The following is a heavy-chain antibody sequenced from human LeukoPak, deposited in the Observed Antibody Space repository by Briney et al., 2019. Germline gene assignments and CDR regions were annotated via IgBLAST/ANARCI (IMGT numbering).Heavy chain of an antibody. CDR1: RFMFSDYY. D-gene: IGHD3-10*01. Sequence: GGSLRLSCAASRFMFSDYYMSWIRQAPGKGLEWVSYISSSGSTIDYADSVKGRFTISRDNAKNSLYLQMNSLRVEDTAVYYCAKDTGNYGSENYPYYFDYWGQGSLVTASS. V-gene: IGHV3-11*04. CDR3: AKDTGNYGSENYPYYFDY. J-gene: IGHJ4*02. CDR2: ISSSGSTI.